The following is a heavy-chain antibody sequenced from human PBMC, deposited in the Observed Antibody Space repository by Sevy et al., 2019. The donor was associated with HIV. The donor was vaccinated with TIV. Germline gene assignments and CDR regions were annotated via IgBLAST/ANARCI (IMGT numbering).Heavy chain of an antibody. CDR2: IKSKTDGGTT. D-gene: IGHD3-22*01. CDR1: GFTFSNAW. J-gene: IGHJ6*02. Sequence: GGSLRLSCAASGFTFSNAWMSWVRQAPGKGLEWVGRIKSKTDGGTTDYAAPVKGRFTISRDDSKNTLYLQMNSLKTPDTAVYYCKTDVSSGYYYGYYYYGIDVWGQGTTVTVSS. CDR3: KTDVSSGYYYGYYYYGIDV. V-gene: IGHV3-15*01.